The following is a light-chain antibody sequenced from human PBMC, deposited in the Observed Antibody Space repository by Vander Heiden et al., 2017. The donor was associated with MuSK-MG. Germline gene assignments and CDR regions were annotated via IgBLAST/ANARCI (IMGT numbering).Light chain of an antibody. V-gene: IGKV1-39*01. CDR1: QSISTS. J-gene: IGKJ2*01. Sequence: EIQMTQSPSSLSASVGDRVTITCRASQSISTSLNWYQQKPGKAPRLLMYGASSLHIGVPSRFSGSASRSDFTLTISRLQPEDFATYYCQQSYSPPFTFGQGTKLEIK. CDR3: QQSYSPPFT. CDR2: GAS.